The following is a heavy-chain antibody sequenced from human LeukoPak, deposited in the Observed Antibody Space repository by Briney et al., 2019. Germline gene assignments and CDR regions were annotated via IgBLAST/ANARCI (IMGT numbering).Heavy chain of an antibody. CDR1: GGTFNDYI. CDR2: IIPMVGST. CDR3: ARASELTRSSWYVPPFDP. V-gene: IGHV1-69*08. D-gene: IGHD6-13*01. Sequence: GSSVKVSCRASGGTFNDYIVRWVRQVPGQGLEWMGRIIPMVGSTNYVQKFQGRVTFTADKSTTTVYMELSSLRSDDTAVYYCARASELTRSSWYVPPFDPWGQGTLVTVSS. J-gene: IGHJ5*02.